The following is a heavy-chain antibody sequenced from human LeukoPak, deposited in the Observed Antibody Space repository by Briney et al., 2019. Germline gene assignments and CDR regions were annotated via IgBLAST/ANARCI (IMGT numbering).Heavy chain of an antibody. J-gene: IGHJ5*02. CDR2: IRSKAYGGTT. CDR3: TRGYGSGRNWFDP. CDR1: GFTFSNYW. V-gene: IGHV3-49*04. D-gene: IGHD3-10*01. Sequence: GGSLRLSCAASGFTFSNYWMSWVRQAPGKGLEWVGFIRSKAYGGTTEYAASVKGRFTISRDDSKSIAYLQMNSLKTEDTAVYYCTRGYGSGRNWFDPWGQGTLVTVSS.